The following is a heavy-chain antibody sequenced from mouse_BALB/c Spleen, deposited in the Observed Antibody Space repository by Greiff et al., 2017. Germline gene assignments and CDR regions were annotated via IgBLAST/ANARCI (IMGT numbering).Heavy chain of an antibody. D-gene: IGHD1-1*01. CDR1: GYTFTSYW. CDR3: APYYGSSYGY. J-gene: IGHJ2*01. V-gene: IGHV1S81*02. Sequence: QVHVKQPGAELVKPGASVKLSCKASGYTFTSYWMHWVKQRPGQGLEWIGEINPSNGRTNYNEKFKSKATLTVDKSSSTAYMQLSSLTSEDSAVYYCAPYYGSSYGYWGQGTTLTVSS. CDR2: INPSNGRT.